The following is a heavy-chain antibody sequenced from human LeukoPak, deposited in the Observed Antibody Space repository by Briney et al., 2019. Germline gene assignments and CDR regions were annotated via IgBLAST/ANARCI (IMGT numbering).Heavy chain of an antibody. CDR2: IRPNTGGT. CDR1: GYTFTVYY. D-gene: IGHD1-7*01. CDR3: ARVLGGRNGNYPI. Sequence: ASVKVSCKTSGYTFTVYYMHWVRQAPGQGLEWMGWIRPNTGGTNYAQKFQGRVSMTRDMSINTAYMELSSLRSDDTAVYYCARVLGGRNGNYPIWGQGTLVTVSS. J-gene: IGHJ4*02. V-gene: IGHV1-2*02.